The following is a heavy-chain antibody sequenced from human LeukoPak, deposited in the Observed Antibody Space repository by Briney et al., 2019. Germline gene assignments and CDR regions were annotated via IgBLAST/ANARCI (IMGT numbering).Heavy chain of an antibody. CDR2: INTNTGNP. Sequence: ASVKVPCKASGYIFTGYYMHWVRQAPGQGLEWMGWINTNTGNPTYAQGFTGRFVFSLDTSVNTAYLQMSSLKAEDTAVYYCARSVAGNYYYYYMDVWGKGTTVTVSS. J-gene: IGHJ6*03. CDR3: ARSVAGNYYYYYMDV. V-gene: IGHV7-4-1*02. D-gene: IGHD6-19*01. CDR1: GYIFTGYY.